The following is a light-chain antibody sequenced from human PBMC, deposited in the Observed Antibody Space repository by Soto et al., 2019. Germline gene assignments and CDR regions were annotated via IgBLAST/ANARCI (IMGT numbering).Light chain of an antibody. CDR2: GAV. CDR1: QRISSTY. J-gene: IGKJ4*01. CDR3: QQYRTSPPLT. V-gene: IGKV3-20*01. Sequence: EIVLTQSPGTLSLSPGERATLSCRASQRISSTYLAWYQQRPGQAPRLLIYGAVNRATGIPDRFRGSGAGTDFTIIISRLEPEDFAVYYCQQYRTSPPLTFGGGTKVDIK.